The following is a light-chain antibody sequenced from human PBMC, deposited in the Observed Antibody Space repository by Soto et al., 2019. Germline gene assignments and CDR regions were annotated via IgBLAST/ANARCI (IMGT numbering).Light chain of an antibody. V-gene: IGLV2-14*03. Sequence: QSALAQPASVSGSPGQSITISCTGTSSDVGGYNLVSWYQQHPGEAPKLMIYEVTNRPSGVSNRFSGSKSGNTASLTISGLQAEDEADYYCSSYIPRITDWAFGGGTK. CDR3: SSYIPRITDWA. CDR2: EVT. CDR1: SSDVGGYNL. J-gene: IGLJ3*02.